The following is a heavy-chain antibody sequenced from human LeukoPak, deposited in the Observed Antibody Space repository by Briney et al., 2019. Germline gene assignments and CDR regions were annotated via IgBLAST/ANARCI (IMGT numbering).Heavy chain of an antibody. CDR1: GGSISSYY. D-gene: IGHD3-22*01. CDR3: AREEGYYDSSGYYGY. Sequence: PSETLSLTCTVSGGSISSYYWSWIRQPPGKGLEWIGYIYCSGSTNYNPSLKSRVTISVDTSKNQFSLKLSSVTAADTAVYYCAREEGYYDSSGYYGYWGQGTLVTVSS. V-gene: IGHV4-59*01. CDR2: IYCSGST. J-gene: IGHJ4*02.